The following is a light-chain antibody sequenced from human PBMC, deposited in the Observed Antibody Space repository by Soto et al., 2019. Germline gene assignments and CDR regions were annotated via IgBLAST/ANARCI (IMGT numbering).Light chain of an antibody. Sequence: EIVLTQSPGTLSLSPGERATLSCRASQSVYSSYLAWYQHKPGQAPRLLIYGASSRATGIPDRFSGSGSGTDVTLTISRLEPEDFAVYYCQQYGSSPWTFGQGTKVEIK. CDR3: QQYGSSPWT. J-gene: IGKJ1*01. CDR1: QSVYSSY. V-gene: IGKV3-20*01. CDR2: GAS.